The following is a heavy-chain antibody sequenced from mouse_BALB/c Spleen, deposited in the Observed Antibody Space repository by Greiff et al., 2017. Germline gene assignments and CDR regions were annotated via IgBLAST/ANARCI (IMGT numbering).Heavy chain of an antibody. CDR3: ARRTTATGAMDY. D-gene: IGHD1-2*01. V-gene: IGHV5-17*02. CDR2: ISSGSSTI. Sequence: EVQLVESGGGLVQPGGSRKLSCAASGFTFSSFGMHWVRQAPEKGLEWVAYISSGSSTIYYADTVKGRFTISRDNPKNTLFLQMTSLRSEDTAMYYCARRTTATGAMDYWGQGTSVTVSS. CDR1: GFTFSSFG. J-gene: IGHJ4*01.